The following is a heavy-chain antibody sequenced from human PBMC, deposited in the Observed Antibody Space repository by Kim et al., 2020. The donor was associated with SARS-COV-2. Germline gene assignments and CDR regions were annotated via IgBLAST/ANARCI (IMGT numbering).Heavy chain of an antibody. CDR1: GGTFSSYA. V-gene: IGHV1-69*04. D-gene: IGHD2-2*01. Sequence: SVKVSCKASGGTFSSYAISWVRQAPGQGLEWMGRIIPILGIANYAQKFQGRVTITADKSTSTAYMELSSLRSEDTAVYYCAREGGDIVVVPAAKDYYYGIGVWGQGTTVTVSS. CDR2: IIPILGIA. J-gene: IGHJ6*02. CDR3: AREGGDIVVVPAAKDYYYGIGV.